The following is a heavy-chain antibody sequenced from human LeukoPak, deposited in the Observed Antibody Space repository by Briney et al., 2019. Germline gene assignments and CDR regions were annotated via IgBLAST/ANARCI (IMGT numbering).Heavy chain of an antibody. Sequence: GASMKVSCKVSGYTLTELSMHWVRQAPGKGLEWMGGFDPEDGETIYAQKFQGRVTMTEDTSTDTAYMELSSLRSEDTAVYYCATSCSGGSCYSFGYWGQGTLVTVSS. V-gene: IGHV1-24*01. J-gene: IGHJ4*02. CDR3: ATSCSGGSCYSFGY. CDR1: GYTLTELS. D-gene: IGHD2-15*01. CDR2: FDPEDGET.